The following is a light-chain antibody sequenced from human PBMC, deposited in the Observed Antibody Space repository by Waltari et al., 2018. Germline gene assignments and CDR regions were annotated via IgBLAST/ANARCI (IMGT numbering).Light chain of an antibody. Sequence: QSALTQPASVSGSPGQSITISCTGTSNDVGGYTYPSWYQQHPGKAPKLIISDVTYRPSGVSNRFSGSKSDNTASLTISGLQAEDESDYYCSSYTSRSTLVFGGGTKLTVL. CDR1: SNDVGGYTY. CDR3: SSYTSRSTLV. CDR2: DVT. J-gene: IGLJ2*01. V-gene: IGLV2-14*03.